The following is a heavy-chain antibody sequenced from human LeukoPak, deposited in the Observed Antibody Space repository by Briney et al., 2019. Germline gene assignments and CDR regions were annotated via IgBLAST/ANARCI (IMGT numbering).Heavy chain of an antibody. CDR2: ISAYNGNT. J-gene: IGHJ6*02. CDR3: ARAAIVVVPAALDPSSYYYGMDV. Sequence: GASVKLSCKASGYXFTSYGISWVRQAPGQGLEWMGWISAYNGNTNYAQKLQGRVTMTTDTSTSTAYMELSSLRSDDTAVYYCARAAIVVVPAALDPSSYYYGMDVWGQGTSVTVSS. V-gene: IGHV1-18*01. D-gene: IGHD2-2*01. CDR1: GYXFTSYG.